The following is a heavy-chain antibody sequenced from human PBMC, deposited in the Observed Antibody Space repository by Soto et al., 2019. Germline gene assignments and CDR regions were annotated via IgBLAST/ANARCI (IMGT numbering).Heavy chain of an antibody. J-gene: IGHJ3*02. V-gene: IGHV1-69*02. CDR3: AVYDDAFDI. Sequence: QVQLVQSGAEVKKPGSSVKVSCKASGGTFSSYTISWVRQAPGQGLECMGRIIPILGIANYAQKFQGRVTITADKSTSTAYMELSSLRSEDTAVYYCAVYDDAFDIWGQGTMVTVSS. CDR2: IIPILGIA. CDR1: GGTFSSYT. D-gene: IGHD6-6*01.